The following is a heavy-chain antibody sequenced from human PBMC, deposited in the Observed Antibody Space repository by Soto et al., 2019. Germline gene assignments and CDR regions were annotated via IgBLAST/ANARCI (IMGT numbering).Heavy chain of an antibody. J-gene: IGHJ4*02. V-gene: IGHV3-11*01. CDR1: GFTFSDYY. Sequence: GGSLRLSCAASGFTFSDYYMSWIRQAPGKGLEWVSYISGGGSIIYYAESVKGRFTISRDNAKNSLYLQMNSLRAEDTAVYYCARGGGNSDFDYWGQGTLVTVSS. CDR3: ARGGGNSDFDY. D-gene: IGHD2-21*02. CDR2: ISGGGSII.